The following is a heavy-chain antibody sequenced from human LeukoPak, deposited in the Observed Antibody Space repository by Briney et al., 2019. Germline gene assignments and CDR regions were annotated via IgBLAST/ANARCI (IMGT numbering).Heavy chain of an antibody. D-gene: IGHD3-22*01. CDR2: INHSGST. CDR1: GRSFSGYY. Sequence: PSETLSLTCAVYGRSFSGYYWSWIRQPPGKGLEWSGEINHSGSTNYNPSLKSRVTISVDTSKNQFSLKLSSVTAADTAVYYCARAAHYYDSSGYYYGPLDYWGQGTLVTVSS. J-gene: IGHJ4*02. CDR3: ARAAHYYDSSGYYYGPLDY. V-gene: IGHV4-34*01.